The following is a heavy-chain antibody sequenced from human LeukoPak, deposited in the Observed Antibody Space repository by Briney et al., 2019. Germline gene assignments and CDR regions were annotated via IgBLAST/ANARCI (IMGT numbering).Heavy chain of an antibody. CDR2: ISWNSGSI. CDR3: AKGDAIAARLNYFDY. V-gene: IGHV3-9*01. J-gene: IGHJ4*02. CDR1: GFTFYDYA. Sequence: GRSLRLSCTASGFTFYDYAMPWVRQAPGKGLEWVSGISWNSGSIGYADSVKGRFTISRDNAQNSLYLQMNGLRAEDTALHYCAKGDAIAARLNYFDYWGQGTLVTVSS. D-gene: IGHD6-6*01.